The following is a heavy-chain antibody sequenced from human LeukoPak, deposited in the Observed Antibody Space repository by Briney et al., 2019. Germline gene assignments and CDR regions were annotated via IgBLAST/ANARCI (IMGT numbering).Heavy chain of an antibody. J-gene: IGHJ5*02. CDR3: ARELVVVVPAAMGRRYNWFDP. V-gene: IGHV4-59*12. Sequence: PSETLSLTCTVSGGSISSYYWSWIRQPPGKGLEWIGYIYYSGSTNYNPSLKSRVTISVDTSKNQFSLKLSSVTAADTAVYYCARELVVVVPAAMGRRYNWFDPWGQGTLVTVSS. CDR1: GGSISSYY. D-gene: IGHD2-2*01. CDR2: IYYSGST.